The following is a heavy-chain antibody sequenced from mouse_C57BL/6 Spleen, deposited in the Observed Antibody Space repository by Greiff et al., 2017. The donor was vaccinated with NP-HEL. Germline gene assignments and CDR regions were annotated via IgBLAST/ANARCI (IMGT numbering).Heavy chain of an antibody. V-gene: IGHV1-64*01. CDR2: IHPSNGST. Sequence: QVQLQQPGAELVKPGASVKLSCTSSGYTFPSYWMHWVKQRPGQGLEWIGTIHPSNGSTNYNEKFKGKATLTVDKSSSTAYMQLSSLTSEDAAVYYCARGWDGYRCDYWGQGTTLTVSS. CDR3: ARGWDGYRCDY. J-gene: IGHJ2*01. D-gene: IGHD2-3*01. CDR1: GYTFPSYW.